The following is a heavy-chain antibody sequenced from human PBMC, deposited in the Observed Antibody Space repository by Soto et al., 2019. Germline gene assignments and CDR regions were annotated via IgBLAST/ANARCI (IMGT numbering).Heavy chain of an antibody. J-gene: IGHJ6*02. CDR2: INHSGNT. V-gene: IGHV4-34*01. CDR3: ASSGPPVINGFYYPDMDV. Sequence: PSETLSLTCSIYGGSFSGYYWSWIRQPPGKGLEWIGEINHSGNTNYNPSLKSRVTISVDTSNNQFSLKLNSVTAADTAVYYCASSGPPVINGFYYPDMDVWGQGTTVTVYS. CDR1: GGSFSGYY. D-gene: IGHD3-16*02.